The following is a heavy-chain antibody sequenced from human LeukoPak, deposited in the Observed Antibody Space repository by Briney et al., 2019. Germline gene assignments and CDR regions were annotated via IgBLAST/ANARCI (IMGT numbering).Heavy chain of an antibody. V-gene: IGHV3-11*04. CDR1: GFTFSDYY. J-gene: IGHJ6*03. D-gene: IGHD6-6*01. CDR3: ARSSSDYYYYYMDV. CDR2: ISSSGSTI. Sequence: GGALRLSCAASGFTFSDYYMSWIRQDPGKGREWGSYISSSGSTIYYADSVKRRFTISSDNAKNSLYLQMNSLRAEDTAVYYCARSSSDYYYYYMDVWGKETTVTVSS.